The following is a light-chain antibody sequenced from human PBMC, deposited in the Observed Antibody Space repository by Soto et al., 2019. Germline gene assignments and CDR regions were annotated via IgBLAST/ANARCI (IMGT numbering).Light chain of an antibody. Sequence: QLVLTQSPSASASLGASVKLTCTLTSAHSTYTIAWHQQRPGKGPRFLMKLDTDGSHNKGAGIPDRFSGSGSGAERYLSISSLQSEDEADYYCQTWDTGSVIFGGGTKLTVL. CDR1: SAHSTYT. V-gene: IGLV4-69*01. J-gene: IGLJ2*01. CDR3: QTWDTGSVI. CDR2: LDTDGSH.